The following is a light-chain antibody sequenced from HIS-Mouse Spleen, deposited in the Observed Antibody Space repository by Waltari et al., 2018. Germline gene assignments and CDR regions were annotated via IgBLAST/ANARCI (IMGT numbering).Light chain of an antibody. J-gene: IGLJ2*01. CDR1: SSDVGGYNY. V-gene: IGLV2-8*01. CDR3: SSYACSNNLV. Sequence: QSALTQPPSASGSPGQSVTISCTGTSSDVGGYNYFSWYQQHPGKAPELMIYEASKRPSWVPDRFSGSKYGNPASLTVSGLQAEDEADYYCSSYACSNNLVFGGGTKLTVL. CDR2: EAS.